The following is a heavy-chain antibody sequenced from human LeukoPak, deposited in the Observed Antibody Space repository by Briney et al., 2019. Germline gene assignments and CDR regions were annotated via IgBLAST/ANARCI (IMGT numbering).Heavy chain of an antibody. D-gene: IGHD3-10*01. V-gene: IGHV3-23*01. Sequence: GGSLRLSCAASGFTFSNYAMSWVRQAPGKGLEWVSGISGSGDSTYYADSVKGRLTISRDNSKKTLYLRMSSLRAEDTAVYYCAKDRARYGSGTYYNGYYYGMDVWGQGTTVTVSS. CDR3: AKDRARYGSGTYYNGYYYGMDV. J-gene: IGHJ6*02. CDR2: ISGSGDST. CDR1: GFTFSNYA.